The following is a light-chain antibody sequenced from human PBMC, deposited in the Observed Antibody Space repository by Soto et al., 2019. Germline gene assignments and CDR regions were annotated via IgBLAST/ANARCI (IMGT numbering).Light chain of an antibody. CDR2: GTS. CDR1: QSIDNNH. Sequence: EIVLTQSPGTLSLSPGERVTLPCRASQSIDNNHLAWYQQKPGQAPRLLIHGTSNRATGIPDRFSGSGSGTDFTLTFSRLEPEDFAVYYCEYYGTSITFGGGTKVEIK. CDR3: EYYGTSIT. J-gene: IGKJ4*01. V-gene: IGKV3-20*01.